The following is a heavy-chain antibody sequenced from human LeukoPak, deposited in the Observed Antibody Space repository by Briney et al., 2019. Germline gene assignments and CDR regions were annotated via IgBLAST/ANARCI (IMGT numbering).Heavy chain of an antibody. Sequence: PSETPSLTCKVSLGSINNYYWSWVRQPAGKGLEWIGRIHKSGTTYYSPSLKSRVTMSIDTSKNQFSLQLSAVSAADTAIYYCARVFGGNSLDYWGQGTLVAVSS. V-gene: IGHV4-4*07. CDR2: IHKSGTT. J-gene: IGHJ4*02. D-gene: IGHD1-26*01. CDR1: LGSINNYY. CDR3: ARVFGGNSLDY.